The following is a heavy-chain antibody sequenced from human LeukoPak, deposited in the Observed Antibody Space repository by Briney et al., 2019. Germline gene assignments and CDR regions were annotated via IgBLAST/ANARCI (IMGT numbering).Heavy chain of an antibody. CDR1: GFTFSSYE. CDR2: IKQDGSEK. Sequence: GGSLRLSCAASGFTFSSYEMNWVRQAPGKGLEWVANIKQDGSEKYYVDSVKGRFTISRDNAKNSLYLQMNSLRAEDTAVYYCARGGWLHDYWGQGTLVTVSS. J-gene: IGHJ4*02. CDR3: ARGGWLHDY. V-gene: IGHV3-7*01. D-gene: IGHD5-24*01.